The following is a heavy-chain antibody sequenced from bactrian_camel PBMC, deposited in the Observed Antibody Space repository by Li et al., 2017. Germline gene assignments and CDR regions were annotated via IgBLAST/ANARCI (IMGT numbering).Heavy chain of an antibody. CDR2: IDGDGTT. CDR1: GFTYSYRSYC. J-gene: IGHJ4*01. D-gene: IGHD5*01. V-gene: IGHV3S55*01. Sequence: HVQLVESGGGSVQAGGSLRLSCAASGFTYSYRSYCMGWFRQAPGKEREGVASIDGDGTTTYADSVKGRFTISIDNNKNILLLQMNSLRPGILPCTTVRRTLREYGGVVCLGGMSILTGARGPRSPSP. CDR3: RRTLREYGGVVCLGGMSILT.